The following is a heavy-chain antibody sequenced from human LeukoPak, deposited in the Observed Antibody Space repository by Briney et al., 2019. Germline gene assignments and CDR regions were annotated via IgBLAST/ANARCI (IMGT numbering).Heavy chain of an antibody. CDR1: GGSFSGYY. J-gene: IGHJ3*02. V-gene: IGHV4-34*01. CDR3: ARGLYGDYQDAFDI. D-gene: IGHD4-17*01. Sequence: SETLSLTCAVYGGSFSGYYWSWIRQHPGKGLEWLGEINHSGSTNYNPSLKSRVTISVDTSKNQFSLKLSSVTAADTAVYYCARGLYGDYQDAFDIWGQGTMVTVSS. CDR2: INHSGST.